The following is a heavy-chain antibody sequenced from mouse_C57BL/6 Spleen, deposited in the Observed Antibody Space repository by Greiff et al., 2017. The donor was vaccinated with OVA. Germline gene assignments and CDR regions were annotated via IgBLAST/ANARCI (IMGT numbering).Heavy chain of an antibody. CDR3: ARGDSSGYFDY. Sequence: QVQLQQPGAELVKPGASVKLSCKASGYTFTSYWMHWVKQRPGQGLEWIGMIHHNSGSTNYNEKFKSKATLTVAKSSSTAYMQLSSLTSEDSAVYYCARGDSSGYFDYWGQGTTLTVSS. D-gene: IGHD3-2*02. J-gene: IGHJ2*01. CDR2: IHHNSGST. V-gene: IGHV1-64*01. CDR1: GYTFTSYW.